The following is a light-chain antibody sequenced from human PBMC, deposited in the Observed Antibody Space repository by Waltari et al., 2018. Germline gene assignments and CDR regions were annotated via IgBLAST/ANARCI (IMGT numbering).Light chain of an antibody. Sequence: QSALTQPASVSGSPGQSITSSCTGTSDDVWGYTLGSCYQQSSGKAPKLIIYEVHKLPSGVSSRFSASRSGNTASLTISGLQSEDEANYYCCSYAGTTSWVFGGGTKVTVL. V-gene: IGLV2-23*02. CDR1: SDDVWGYTL. J-gene: IGLJ3*02. CDR3: CSYAGTTSWV. CDR2: EVH.